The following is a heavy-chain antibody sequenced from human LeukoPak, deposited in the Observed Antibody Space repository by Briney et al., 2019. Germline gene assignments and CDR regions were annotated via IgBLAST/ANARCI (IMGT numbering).Heavy chain of an antibody. J-gene: IGHJ4*02. CDR3: ARAVLRFLEWSPPGY. Sequence: ASVKVSCKASGYTFTSYAMHWVRQAPGQRLEWMGWINAGNGNTKYSQKFQGRVTITRDTSASTAYMELSSLRSEDTAVYYCARAVLRFLEWSPPGYWGQGTLVTVSS. CDR1: GYTFTSYA. V-gene: IGHV1-3*01. CDR2: INAGNGNT. D-gene: IGHD3-3*01.